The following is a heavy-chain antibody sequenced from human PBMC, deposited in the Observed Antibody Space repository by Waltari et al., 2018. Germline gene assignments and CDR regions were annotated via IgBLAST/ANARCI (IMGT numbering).Heavy chain of an antibody. CDR3: ARDGVTPFGVVIAEGNYFDY. J-gene: IGHJ4*02. D-gene: IGHD3-3*01. Sequence: QVQMVQSGAEVQKPGASVRVSCKASGYTFPSFCLIWVRPAHGQGLEWMGWISVYSGDATFAQKVQGRLTMTTAAATSTAYMELRSLESDDTGVYYCARDGVTPFGVVIAEGNYFDYWGQGTLLTVSS. V-gene: IGHV1-18*01. CDR2: ISVYSGDA. CDR1: GYTFPSFC.